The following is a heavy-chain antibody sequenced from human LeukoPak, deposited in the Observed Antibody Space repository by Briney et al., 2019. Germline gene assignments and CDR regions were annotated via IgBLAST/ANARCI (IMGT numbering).Heavy chain of an antibody. V-gene: IGHV3-21*01. CDR2: ISSSSSYI. J-gene: IGHJ4*02. Sequence: GGSLRLSCTASGFTFSSYSMNWVRQAPGKGLEWVSSISSSSSYIYYAASVKGRFTISRDNAKNSLYLQMNSLRAEDTAVYYCARDLASGRLPYFDYWGQGTLVTVSS. CDR3: ARDLASGRLPYFDY. CDR1: GFTFSSYS. D-gene: IGHD3-3*01.